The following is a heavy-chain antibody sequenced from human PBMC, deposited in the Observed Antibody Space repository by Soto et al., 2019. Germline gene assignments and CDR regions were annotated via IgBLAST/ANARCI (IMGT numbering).Heavy chain of an antibody. CDR1: GGSISSGGYY. CDR3: ARDYRASYPAYYYSGMDV. J-gene: IGHJ6*02. V-gene: IGHV4-31*03. Sequence: QVQLQESGPGLVKPSQTLSLTCTVSGGSISSGGYYWSWIRQHPGKGLEWSGYISYSTYYNPSLKSRVTISVDTSKNQFSLKLSSVTAADTAVYYCARDYRASYPAYYYSGMDVWGQGTTVTVSS. CDR2: ISYST. D-gene: IGHD3-16*02.